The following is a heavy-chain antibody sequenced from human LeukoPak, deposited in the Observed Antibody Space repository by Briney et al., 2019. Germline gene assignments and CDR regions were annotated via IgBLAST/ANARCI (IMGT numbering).Heavy chain of an antibody. Sequence: TPSETLSLTCAVSGYSISNGYYWGWIRQPPGQGLEWIGSISHSGTTFYNPSLKSRVTISVDTSKNQFSLKLSFVSAADTAVYYCARDSIISVYYFGSGSYNDGDYWGLGTLVTISS. CDR2: ISHSGTT. V-gene: IGHV4-38-2*02. CDR1: GYSISNGYY. CDR3: ARDSIISVYYFGSGSYNDGDY. D-gene: IGHD3-10*01. J-gene: IGHJ4*02.